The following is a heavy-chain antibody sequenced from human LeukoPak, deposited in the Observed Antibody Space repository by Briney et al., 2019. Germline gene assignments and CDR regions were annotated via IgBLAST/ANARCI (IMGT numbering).Heavy chain of an antibody. CDR3: ARDPTTVTTIFDS. D-gene: IGHD4-11*01. Sequence: SETLSLTCSVSGVSISAYYWSWIRQSAGNRLEWIGRIYPGEGIYATATTSYNPSFKSRVTMSGDTSTTQPSLKLSSVPAPDTAVYYCARDPTTVTTIFDSWGQGILVTVSS. CDR2: IYPGEGIYATATT. CDR1: GVSISAYY. J-gene: IGHJ4*02. V-gene: IGHV4-4*07.